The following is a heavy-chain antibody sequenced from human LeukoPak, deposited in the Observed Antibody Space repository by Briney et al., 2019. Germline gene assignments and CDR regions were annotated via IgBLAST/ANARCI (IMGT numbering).Heavy chain of an antibody. Sequence: SETLSLTCTVSGVSISSFYWSWIRQPPGKGLEWIGYIYYSGNTNYNPSLRSRVTISVDTSKNQFSLKLSSVTAADTAVYYCARASKYYYDSSGYPTRGYYFDYWGQGTLVTVSS. CDR1: GVSISSFY. CDR3: ARASKYYYDSSGYPTRGYYFDY. D-gene: IGHD3-22*01. CDR2: IYYSGNT. V-gene: IGHV4-59*12. J-gene: IGHJ4*02.